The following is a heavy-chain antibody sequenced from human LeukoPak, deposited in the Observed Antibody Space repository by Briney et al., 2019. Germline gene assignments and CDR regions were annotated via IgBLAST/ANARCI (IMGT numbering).Heavy chain of an antibody. J-gene: IGHJ6*02. Sequence: PSETLTLTCTVSGGSISSSSYYWSWIRQPAGKGLEWIGRIYTSGSTNYNPSLKGRVTMSVDTSKNQFSLKLSSVTAADTAVYYCVRDQTMVRGALYYGMDVWGQGTTVTVSS. CDR2: IYTSGST. CDR1: GGSISSSSYY. V-gene: IGHV4-61*02. CDR3: VRDQTMVRGALYYGMDV. D-gene: IGHD3-10*01.